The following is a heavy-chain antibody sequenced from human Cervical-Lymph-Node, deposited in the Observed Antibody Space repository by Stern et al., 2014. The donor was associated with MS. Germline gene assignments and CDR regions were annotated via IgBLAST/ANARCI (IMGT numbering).Heavy chain of an antibody. CDR1: GFTFSKSW. CDR3: ARMIGAESDS. V-gene: IGHV3-74*02. Sequence: QLVESGGGLVQPGGSLRLSCVASGFTFSKSWMHWARQAPGKGPGWVSRIYSDESSISYADSVKGRFTISRDNARNTLYLQMSSLSAEDTAVYYCARMIGAESDSWGQGTLVTVSS. D-gene: IGHD3-10*01. J-gene: IGHJ4*02. CDR2: IYSDESSI.